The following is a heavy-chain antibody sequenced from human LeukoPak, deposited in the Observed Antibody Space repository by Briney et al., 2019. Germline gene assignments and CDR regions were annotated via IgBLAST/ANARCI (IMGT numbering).Heavy chain of an antibody. D-gene: IGHD1-26*01. CDR1: GGTFSSYD. V-gene: IGHV1-69*05. CDR3: ARDYSGSYYGWFDP. Sequence: SVKVSCKASGGTFSSYDINWVRQAPGQGLEWMGGISPILDTPNYAQKFQGGVTITTDESTSIAYMDLSSLRSEDTAVYYCARDYSGSYYGWFDPWGQGTLVTVSS. J-gene: IGHJ5*02. CDR2: ISPILDTP.